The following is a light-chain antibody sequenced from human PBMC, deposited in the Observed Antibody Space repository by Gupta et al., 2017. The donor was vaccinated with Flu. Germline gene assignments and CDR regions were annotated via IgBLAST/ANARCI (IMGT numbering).Light chain of an antibody. Sequence: QSALTQPASVSGSPGPSITISCSGTSRDVGGYNYVSWYLHNPGKAPKLLIYEVTNRPSGVSNRFAGSKTDNTASLTSSGLQAEDEAYYYCSSYTTSSSRVFGGGTRLTVL. CDR2: EVT. J-gene: IGLJ3*02. CDR3: SSYTTSSSRV. V-gene: IGLV2-14*01. CDR1: SRDVGGYNY.